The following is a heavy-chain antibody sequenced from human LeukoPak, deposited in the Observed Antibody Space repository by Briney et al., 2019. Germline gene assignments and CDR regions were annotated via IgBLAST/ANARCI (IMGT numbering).Heavy chain of an antibody. CDR1: GYSFTSYW. CDR2: IYPGDSDT. Sequence: GESLKISCKGSGYSFTSYWIGWVRQMPGKGLEWMGIIYPGDSDTRYSPSFQGQVTISADKSISTAYLQWSSLKASDTAMYYCAGQLGSSWYGYYYYYGMDVWGQGTTVTVSS. V-gene: IGHV5-51*01. CDR3: AGQLGSSWYGYYYYYGMDV. J-gene: IGHJ6*02. D-gene: IGHD6-13*01.